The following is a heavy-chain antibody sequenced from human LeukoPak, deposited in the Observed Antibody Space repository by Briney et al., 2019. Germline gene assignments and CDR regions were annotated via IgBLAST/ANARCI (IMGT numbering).Heavy chain of an antibody. CDR1: GYTFTSYY. D-gene: IGHD2-15*01. CDR3: ARAPYCSGGSCSHFDY. V-gene: IGHV1-46*01. Sequence: GASVKVSCKAPGYTFTSYYMHWVRQAPGQGLEWMGIINPSGGSTSYAQKFQGRVTMTRDTSTSTVYMELSSLRSEDTAVYYCARAPYCSGGSCSHFDYWGQGTLVTVSS. J-gene: IGHJ4*02. CDR2: INPSGGST.